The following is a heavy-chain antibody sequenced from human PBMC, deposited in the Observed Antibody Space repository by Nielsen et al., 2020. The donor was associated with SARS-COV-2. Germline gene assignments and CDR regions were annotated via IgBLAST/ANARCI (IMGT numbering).Heavy chain of an antibody. CDR3: ARDPLGAFDI. J-gene: IGHJ3*02. CDR2: IKQDGSEK. V-gene: IGHV3-7*03. Sequence: GESLKISCAASGFTFSSYWMSWVRQAPGKGLEWVANIKQDGSEKYYVDSVKGRFTISRDNSKNTLYLQMNSLRAEDTAVYYCARDPLGAFDIWGQGTMVTVSS. CDR1: GFTFSSYW.